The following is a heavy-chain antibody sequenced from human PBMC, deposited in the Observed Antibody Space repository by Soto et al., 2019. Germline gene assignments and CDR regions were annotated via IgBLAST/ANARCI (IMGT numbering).Heavy chain of an antibody. CDR1: GFTFSSYA. V-gene: IGHV3-30*04. J-gene: IGHJ4*02. D-gene: IGHD1-1*01. CDR2: ISYDGSNK. Sequence: GGSLRLSCAASGFTFSSYAMHWVRQAPGKGLEWVAVISYDGSNKYYADSVKGRFTISRDNSKNTLYLQMNSLRAEDTAVYYCASQLQNWNEEMGFDYWGQGTLVTVSS. CDR3: ASQLQNWNEEMGFDY.